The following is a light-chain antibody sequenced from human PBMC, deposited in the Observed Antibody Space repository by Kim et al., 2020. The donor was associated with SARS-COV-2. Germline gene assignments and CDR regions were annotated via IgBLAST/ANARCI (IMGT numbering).Light chain of an antibody. CDR2: RDS. CDR3: QVWDSVSVV. J-gene: IGLJ2*01. CDR1: NIEKKN. V-gene: IGLV3-9*01. Sequence: VALGQTARITCGGNNIEKKNVHWYQQRPGQAPILVMYRDSKRPSGIPERLSGSNSGNTATLTISRVQAGDEADYYCQVWDSVSVVFGGGTKVTVL.